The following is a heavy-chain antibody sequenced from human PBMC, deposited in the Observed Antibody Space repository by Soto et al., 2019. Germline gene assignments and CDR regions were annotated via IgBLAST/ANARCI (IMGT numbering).Heavy chain of an antibody. CDR1: GFSLTTSGVG. J-gene: IGHJ3*02. D-gene: IGHD2-8*01. V-gene: IGHV2-5*02. CDR2: IYWDDDK. CDR3: AHTMVGCVVKHTFDM. Sequence: QITLKESGPTLVKPTQTLTLTCTFSGFSLTTSGVGVGWIRQPPGKALEWLALIYWDDDKRYSPSLKSRLTIXXDXSHXQVVLTVTNMDPVDAATYYCAHTMVGCVVKHTFDMWGQVTMVTVSS.